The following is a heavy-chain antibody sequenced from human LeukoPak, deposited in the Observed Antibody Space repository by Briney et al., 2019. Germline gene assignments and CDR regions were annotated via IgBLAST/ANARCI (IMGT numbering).Heavy chain of an antibody. CDR2: ISDGGTNT. D-gene: IGHD6-19*01. V-gene: IGHV3-23*01. CDR3: AKDAAAVTGRRAGFDY. CDR1: RFIFSTYS. Sequence: PGGSLRLPCAASRFIFSTYSMSWVRQAPGKGPEWVSSISDGGTNTYYADSVKGRFTISRDNSKNTLSLQMNNLRDEDTAVYYCAKDAAAVTGRRAGFDYWGQGTLVTVPS. J-gene: IGHJ4*02.